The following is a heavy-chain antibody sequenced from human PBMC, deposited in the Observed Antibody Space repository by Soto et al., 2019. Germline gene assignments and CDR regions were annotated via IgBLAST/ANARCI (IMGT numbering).Heavy chain of an antibody. CDR1: GFTFSSYA. D-gene: IGHD5-12*01. V-gene: IGHV1-18*01. Sequence: GGSLRLSXAASGFTFSSYAMSWVRQAPGQGLEWMGWISAYNGNTNYAQKLQGRVTMTTDTSTSTAYMELRSLRSDDTAVYYCATRWRERWLQFAAPSHYGMDVWGQGTTVTVSS. J-gene: IGHJ6*02. CDR2: ISAYNGNT. CDR3: ATRWRERWLQFAAPSHYGMDV.